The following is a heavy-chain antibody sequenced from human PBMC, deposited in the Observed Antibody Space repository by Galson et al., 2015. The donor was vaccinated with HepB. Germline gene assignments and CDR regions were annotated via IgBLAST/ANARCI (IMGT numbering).Heavy chain of an antibody. Sequence: GYTFTDYYMHWVRQAPGQGLEWMGWINPNSGGTNYAQKFQGRVTLTRDTSISTAYMELSRLRSDDTAVYYCARADSYGYGNFDYWGQGTLVTVSS. CDR2: INPNSGGT. J-gene: IGHJ4*02. D-gene: IGHD5-18*01. CDR3: ARADSYGYGNFDY. CDR1: GYTFTDYY. V-gene: IGHV1-2*02.